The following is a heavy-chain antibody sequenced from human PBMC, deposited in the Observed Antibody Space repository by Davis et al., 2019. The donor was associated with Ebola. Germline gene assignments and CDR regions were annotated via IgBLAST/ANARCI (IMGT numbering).Heavy chain of an antibody. CDR1: GLTFSSYN. J-gene: IGHJ5*02. CDR2: ISATARYT. V-gene: IGHV3-21*06. D-gene: IGHD4/OR15-4a*01. Sequence: GESLKISYAGSGLTFSSYNMNWIRQAPGKGLEWVSSISATARYTYYADSVEGRFTISRDNARDSVYLQMNSLRVEDTAIYFCAGDIRRGENYGWFDPWGHGTLVTVSS. CDR3: AGDIRRGENYGWFDP.